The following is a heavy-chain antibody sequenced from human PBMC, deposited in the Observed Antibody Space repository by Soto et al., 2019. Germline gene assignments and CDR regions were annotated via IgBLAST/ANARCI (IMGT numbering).Heavy chain of an antibody. CDR2: IYYSGST. Sequence: QLQLQESGPGLVKPSETLSLTCTVSGGSISSSSYYWGWIRQPPGKGLEWIVSIYYSGSTYYNPSLKSRVTISVDTSKNQFSRKLSSVTAADTAVYYCAGPYRSSFPSYWGQGTLVTVSS. V-gene: IGHV4-39*01. CDR1: GGSISSSSYY. D-gene: IGHD6-13*01. CDR3: AGPYRSSFPSY. J-gene: IGHJ4*02.